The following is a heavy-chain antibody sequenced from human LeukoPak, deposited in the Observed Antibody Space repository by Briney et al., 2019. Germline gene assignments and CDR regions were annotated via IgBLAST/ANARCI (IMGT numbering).Heavy chain of an antibody. J-gene: IGHJ6*02. CDR1: GFTFSDYY. D-gene: IGHD4-17*01. V-gene: IGHV3-11*01. Sequence: GGSLRLSCAASGFTFSDYYMSWIRQAPGKGLEWVSYISISGSTIYYADSVKGRFTISRDNAKKSLYLQMNSLRAEDTAVYYCARQPTAVTTDYYYYGMDVWGQGTTVTVSS. CDR2: ISISGSTI. CDR3: ARQPTAVTTDYYYYGMDV.